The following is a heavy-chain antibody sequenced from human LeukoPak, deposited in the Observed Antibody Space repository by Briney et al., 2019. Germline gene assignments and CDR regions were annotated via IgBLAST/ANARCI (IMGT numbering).Heavy chain of an antibody. D-gene: IGHD5-24*01. V-gene: IGHV3-53*01. CDR3: VREGEMGGALDY. J-gene: IGHJ4*02. CDR2: IYSGGST. Sequence: GSLRLSCAASEFTISSNYMTWVRQAPGKGLEWVSIIYSGGSTYYADSVKGRFAISRDNSKNTLYLQMNSLRAEDTAVCYCVREGEMGGALDYWGQGTLVTVSS. CDR1: EFTISSNY.